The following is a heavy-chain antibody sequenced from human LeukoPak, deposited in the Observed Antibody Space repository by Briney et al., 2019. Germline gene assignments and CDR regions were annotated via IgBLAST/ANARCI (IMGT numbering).Heavy chain of an antibody. J-gene: IGHJ6*02. D-gene: IGHD5-24*01. CDR1: GFTFDDSA. CDR2: ISWNSGTI. Sequence: GGSLRLSCAASGFTFDDSAMHWVRQAPGKGLEWVSGISWNSGTIGYADSVKGRFTISRDNAKNSLYLQMNSLRAEDTALYYCAKDEEREYYYGMDVWGQGTTVTVSS. CDR3: AKDEEREYYYGMDV. V-gene: IGHV3-9*01.